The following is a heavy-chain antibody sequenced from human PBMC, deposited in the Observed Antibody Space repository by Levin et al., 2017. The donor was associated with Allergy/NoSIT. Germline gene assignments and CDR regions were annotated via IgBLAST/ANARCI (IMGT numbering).Heavy chain of an antibody. J-gene: IGHJ6*02. Sequence: GGSLRLSCAASGFTFDDYAMHWVRQAPGKGLEWVSGISWNSGSIGYADSVKGRFTISRDNAKNSLYLQMNSLRAEDTALYYCAKDIAAAGIYYYGMDVWGQGTTVTVSS. CDR3: AKDIAAAGIYYYGMDV. CDR2: ISWNSGSI. D-gene: IGHD6-13*01. V-gene: IGHV3-9*01. CDR1: GFTFDDYA.